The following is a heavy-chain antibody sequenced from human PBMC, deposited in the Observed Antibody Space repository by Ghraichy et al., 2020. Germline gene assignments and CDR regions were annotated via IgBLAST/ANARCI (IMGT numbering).Heavy chain of an antibody. CDR1: GGSISSYY. V-gene: IGHV4-59*08. D-gene: IGHD4-17*01. CDR3: AGVNDYGDYVLGGWFDP. J-gene: IGHJ5*02. Sequence: SETLSLTCTVSGGSISSYYWSWIRQPPGKGLEWIGYIYYSGSTNYNPSLKSRVTISVDTSKNQFSLKLSSVTAADTAVYYCAGVNDYGDYVLGGWFDPWGQATLVPFSS. CDR2: IYYSGST.